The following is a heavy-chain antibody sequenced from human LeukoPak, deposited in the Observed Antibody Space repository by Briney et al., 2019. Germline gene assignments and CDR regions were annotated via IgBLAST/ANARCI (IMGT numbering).Heavy chain of an antibody. J-gene: IGHJ5*02. CDR1: GYTFTGYY. D-gene: IGHD1-26*01. CDR2: INPNSGGT. V-gene: IGHV1-2*02. CDR3: ARDNSVGDNAWWFDP. Sequence: ALVKVSCKASGYTFTGYYMHWVRQAPGQGLEWMGWINPNSGGTNYAQKFQGRVTMTRDMSTSTDYMELSSLRSEDTAVYYCARDNSVGDNAWWFDPWGQGTLVTVSS.